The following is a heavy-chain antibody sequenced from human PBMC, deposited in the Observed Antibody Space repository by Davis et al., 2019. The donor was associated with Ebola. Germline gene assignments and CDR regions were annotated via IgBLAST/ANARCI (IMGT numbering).Heavy chain of an antibody. J-gene: IGHJ4*01. CDR2: IVVGSGNT. V-gene: IGHV1-58*02. D-gene: IGHD1-14*01. CDR1: GFTFSSSA. Sequence: AASVKVSCKASGFTFSSSAMQWVRQARGQRLEWIGWIVVGSGNTNYAQKFQGRVTITRDMSTVTSFLDLSNLRSEDTAVYYCAASAGTVGKFGYWGQGTLVTVSS. CDR3: AASAGTVGKFGY.